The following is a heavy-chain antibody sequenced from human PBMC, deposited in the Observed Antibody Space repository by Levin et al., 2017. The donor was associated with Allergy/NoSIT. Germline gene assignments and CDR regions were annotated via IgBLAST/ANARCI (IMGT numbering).Heavy chain of an antibody. CDR3: ARGTYKDIVVVPAFPHPGGWYGMDV. Sequence: ASVKVSCKASGYTFTSYDINWVRQATGQGLEWMGWMNPNSGNTGYAQKFQGRVTMTRNTSISTAYMELSSLRSEDTAVYYCARGTYKDIVVVPAFPHPGGWYGMDVWGQGTTVTVSS. D-gene: IGHD2-2*01. CDR1: GYTFTSYD. V-gene: IGHV1-8*01. J-gene: IGHJ6*02. CDR2: MNPNSGNT.